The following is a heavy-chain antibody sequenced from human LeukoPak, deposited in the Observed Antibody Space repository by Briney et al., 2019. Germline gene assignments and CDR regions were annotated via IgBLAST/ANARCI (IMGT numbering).Heavy chain of an antibody. J-gene: IGHJ4*02. CDR3: ASQPHPVGAIQVRVGYFDY. V-gene: IGHV3-21*01. CDR2: ISSSSSYI. CDR1: GFTFSSYS. Sequence: GGSLRLSCAASGFTFSSYSMNWVRQAPGKGLEWVSSISSSSSYIYYADSVKGRFTISRDNAKNSLYLQMNSLRAEDTAVYYCASQPHPVGAIQVRVGYFDYWGQGTLVTVSS. D-gene: IGHD1-26*01.